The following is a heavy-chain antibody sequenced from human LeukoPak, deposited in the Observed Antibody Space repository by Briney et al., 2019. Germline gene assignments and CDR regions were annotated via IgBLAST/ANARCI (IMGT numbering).Heavy chain of an antibody. V-gene: IGHV1-69*04. CDR2: IIPILGIA. J-gene: IGHJ4*02. CDR3: ASEYYDYVWGSYPAAALDY. CDR1: GSTFSSYA. D-gene: IGHD3-16*02. Sequence: GSSVKVSRKASGSTFSSYAISWVRQAPGQGLEWMGRIIPILGIANYAQKFQGRVTITADKSTSTAYMELSSLRSEDTAVYYCASEYYDYVWGSYPAAALDYWGQGTLVTVSS.